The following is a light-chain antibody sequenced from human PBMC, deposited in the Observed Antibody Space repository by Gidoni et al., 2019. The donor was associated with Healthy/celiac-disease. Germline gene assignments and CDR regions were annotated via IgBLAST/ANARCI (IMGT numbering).Light chain of an antibody. Sequence: QSALTQPASASGSPGQSITISCTGTSSDVGGYNYVSWYQQHPGKAPKLMIYEVSNRPSGVSNRFSGSKSGNTASLTISGLQAEDEADYYCSSYTSSSVVFGGGTKLTVL. CDR3: SSYTSSSVV. J-gene: IGLJ2*01. V-gene: IGLV2-14*01. CDR1: SSDVGGYNY. CDR2: EVS.